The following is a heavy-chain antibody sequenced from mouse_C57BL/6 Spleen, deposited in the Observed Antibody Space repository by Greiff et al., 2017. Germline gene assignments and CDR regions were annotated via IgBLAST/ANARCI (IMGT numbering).Heavy chain of an antibody. V-gene: IGHV1-69*01. D-gene: IGHD1-1*01. CDR3: ARVGYYGSSYPDYYAMDY. Sequence: QVQLQQPGAELVMPGASVKLSCKASGYTFTSYWMHWVKQRPGQGLEWIGEMDPSDSYTNYNQKFKGKSTLTVDQSSNHAYMRLSSLTSEDSAVYYCARVGYYGSSYPDYYAMDYWGQGTSVTVSS. CDR1: GYTFTSYW. CDR2: MDPSDSYT. J-gene: IGHJ4*01.